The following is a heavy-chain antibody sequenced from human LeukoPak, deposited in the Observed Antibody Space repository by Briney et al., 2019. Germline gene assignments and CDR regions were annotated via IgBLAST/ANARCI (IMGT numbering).Heavy chain of an antibody. V-gene: IGHV3-21*01. CDR3: ARDPYSSGWYDY. Sequence: GSLRLSCAASGFTFSSYSMNWVRQAPGKGLEWVSSISSSSSYIYYADSVKGRFTISRDNAKNSLYLQMNSLRAEDTAVYYCARDPYSSGWYDYWGQGTLVTVSS. CDR2: ISSSSSYI. J-gene: IGHJ4*02. CDR1: GFTFSSYS. D-gene: IGHD6-19*01.